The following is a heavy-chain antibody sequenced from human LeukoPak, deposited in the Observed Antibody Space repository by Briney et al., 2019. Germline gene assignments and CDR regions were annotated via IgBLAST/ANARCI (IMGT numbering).Heavy chain of an antibody. Sequence: SETLSLTCSVSGASINGCYWNWIRQPPGKGLQWIGHIYYSGSTSYNLSLKSRVTISVDTSKNQFSLKLTSVTDVDTAVYYCARGGVTATHYYYGMDVWGRGTTVTVSS. J-gene: IGHJ6*04. CDR3: ARGGVTATHYYYGMDV. D-gene: IGHD2-15*01. CDR1: GASINGCY. CDR2: IYYSGST. V-gene: IGHV4-59*01.